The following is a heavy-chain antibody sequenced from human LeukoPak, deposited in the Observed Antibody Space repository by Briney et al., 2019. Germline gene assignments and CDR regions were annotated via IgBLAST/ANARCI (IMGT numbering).Heavy chain of an antibody. CDR2: IGSNGGST. CDR1: GLSFSNYA. V-gene: IGHV3-64*01. J-gene: IGHJ4*02. CDR3: AGGAGTYSPDY. D-gene: IGHD3-10*01. Sequence: GGSLRLSCAASGLSFSNYAMHWVRQAPGKGLEYVSGIGSNGGSTYYANSVKGRFTISRDKSKNTLYLQMGSLRAEDMAVYYCAGGAGTYSPDYWGQGTLVTVSS.